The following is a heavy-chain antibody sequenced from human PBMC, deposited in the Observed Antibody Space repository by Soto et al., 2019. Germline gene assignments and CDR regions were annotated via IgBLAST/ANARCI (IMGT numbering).Heavy chain of an antibody. CDR1: GGSISSGGYY. J-gene: IGHJ4*02. CDR2: INYSGST. CDR3: ARDRIGPNYQFDS. Sequence: PSENLSLTCTVSGGSISSGGYYWSWIRQHPGKGLEWIGYINYSGSTYYNPSLKSRVTISVDTSKNQFSLRLSSVTAADTAVYYCARDRIGPNYQFDSWGQGTLVTVSS. V-gene: IGHV4-31*03. D-gene: IGHD4-4*01.